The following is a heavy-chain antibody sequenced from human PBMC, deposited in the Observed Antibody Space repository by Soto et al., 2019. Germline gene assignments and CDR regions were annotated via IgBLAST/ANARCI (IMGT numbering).Heavy chain of an antibody. CDR3: ARHNGPLYVGYYYDMDV. D-gene: IGHD3-16*01. V-gene: IGHV4-34*01. CDR2: INHSGST. J-gene: IGHJ6*02. CDR1: GGPFSGYY. Sequence: SETLSPTCAVYGGPFSGYYWSWIRQPPGKGLEWIGEINHSGSTNYNPSLKSRVTISVDTSKNQFSLKVTSVTAADTAVYYCARHNGPLYVGYYYDMDVWGQGTTVTVSS.